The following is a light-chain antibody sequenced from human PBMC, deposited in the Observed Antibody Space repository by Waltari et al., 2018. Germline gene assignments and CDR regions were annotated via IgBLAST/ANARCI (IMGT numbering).Light chain of an antibody. Sequence: SFDFTQPPSLSASPGQTATITCSGDKLGNKYAYWYQQKSGQSPVLVSYEDTKRPSGIPERFSGSNSGNTVTLTISGTQPMDEADYYCQAWDSGPAVFGGGTKLTVL. CDR1: KLGNKY. CDR2: EDT. V-gene: IGLV3-1*01. J-gene: IGLJ2*01. CDR3: QAWDSGPAV.